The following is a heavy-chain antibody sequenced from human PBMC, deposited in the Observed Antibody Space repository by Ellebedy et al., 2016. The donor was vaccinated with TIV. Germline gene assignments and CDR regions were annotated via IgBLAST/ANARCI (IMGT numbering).Heavy chain of an antibody. CDR3: ARDYTSSWRYYYYGMDV. D-gene: IGHD6-13*01. V-gene: IGHV1-18*01. CDR1: GYTFTSYG. Sequence: AASVKVSCKASGYTFTSYGISWVRQAPGQGLEWMGWISAYNGNTNYAQKLQGRVTMTTETSTSTAYMELRSLRSDDTAVYYCARDYTSSWRYYYYGMDVWGQGTTVTVSS. J-gene: IGHJ6*02. CDR2: ISAYNGNT.